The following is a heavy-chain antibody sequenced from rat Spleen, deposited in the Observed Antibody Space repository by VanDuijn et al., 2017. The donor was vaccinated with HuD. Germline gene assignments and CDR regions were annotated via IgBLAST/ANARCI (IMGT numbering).Heavy chain of an antibody. CDR3: ARVDGYYRTMDA. D-gene: IGHD1-12*03. CDR2: ISSGGGDT. CDR1: GFTFSNYH. J-gene: IGHJ4*01. V-gene: IGHV5-25*01. Sequence: EVQLVESGGGLVQPGRSMKLSCAASGFTFSNYHMAWVRQTPTRGLEWVASISSGGGDTYYRDSVKGRFTISRDNAKSTLSLQMDSLRSEDTATYYCARVDGYYRTMDAWGQGAPVTVSS.